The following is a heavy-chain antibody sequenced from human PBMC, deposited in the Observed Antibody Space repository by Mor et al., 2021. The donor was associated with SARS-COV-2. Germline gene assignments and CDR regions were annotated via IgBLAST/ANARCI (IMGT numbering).Heavy chain of an antibody. CDR2: IRYDGSDK. Sequence: FAFIRYDGSDKYYTDSVKGRFTISRDNSKNTLYLQMSSLRPEDTAVYFCARDAAYYTMDVWGQGT. CDR3: ARDAAYYTMDV. V-gene: IGHV3-30*02. J-gene: IGHJ6*02.